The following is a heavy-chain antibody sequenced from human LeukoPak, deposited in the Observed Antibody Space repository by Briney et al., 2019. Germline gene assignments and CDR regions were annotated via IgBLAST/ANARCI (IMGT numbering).Heavy chain of an antibody. Sequence: SETLSLTCTVSNGSISRYYWSWIRQPPGKGLEWIGYIYYSGSTNYNPSLKSRVTISVDTSKNQFSLKLSSVTAADTAVYYCARHGPYSSSPPFDNWGQGTLVTVSS. J-gene: IGHJ4*02. D-gene: IGHD6-6*01. CDR2: IYYSGST. CDR1: NGSISRYY. CDR3: ARHGPYSSSPPFDN. V-gene: IGHV4-59*08.